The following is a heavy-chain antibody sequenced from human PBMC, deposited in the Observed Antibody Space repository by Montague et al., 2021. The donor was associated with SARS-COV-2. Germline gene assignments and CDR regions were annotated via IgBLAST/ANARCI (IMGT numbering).Heavy chain of an antibody. CDR2: ISGSGAGT. J-gene: IGHJ4*02. CDR3: ARCRGLGSHTVYSIDY. V-gene: IGHV3-23*01. D-gene: IGHD3-10*01. CDR1: GLPFNTNA. Sequence: SLRLSCAASGLPFNTNAMSWVRQAPGKGLERVSMISGSGAGTYYTDSVKGRFTISRDNSKNTLYLDMNSLRVEDTAVYYCARCRGLGSHTVYSIDYWGRGTLVTASS.